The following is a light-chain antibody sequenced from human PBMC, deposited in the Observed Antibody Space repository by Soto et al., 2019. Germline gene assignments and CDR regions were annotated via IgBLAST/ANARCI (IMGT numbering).Light chain of an antibody. CDR2: AAS. V-gene: IGKV1-39*01. CDR1: QSISSY. Sequence: DSQITQSPSSLSASVGDRVTITCRASQSISSYLNWYQQKPGKAPKLLIYAASSLQSGVPSRFSGSGSGTNFTLTISSLQPEDFATYYCQQGYSTPLTFGGGTKVDIK. J-gene: IGKJ4*01. CDR3: QQGYSTPLT.